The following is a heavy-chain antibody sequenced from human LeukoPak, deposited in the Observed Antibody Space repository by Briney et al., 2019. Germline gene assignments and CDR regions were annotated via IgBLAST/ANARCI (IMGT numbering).Heavy chain of an antibody. CDR3: ARVRRWQWQGPDAFDI. V-gene: IGHV4-34*01. Sequence: SETLSLTCAVYGGSFSGYYWSWIRQPPGKGLEWIGEINHSGSTNYNPSLKSRVTISVDTSKNQFSLKLSSVTAADTAVYYCARVRRWQWQGPDAFDIWGQGTMVTVSS. CDR2: INHSGST. J-gene: IGHJ3*02. D-gene: IGHD6-19*01. CDR1: GGSFSGYY.